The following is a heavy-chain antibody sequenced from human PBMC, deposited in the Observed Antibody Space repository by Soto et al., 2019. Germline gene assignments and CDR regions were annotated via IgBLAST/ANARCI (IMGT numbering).Heavy chain of an antibody. CDR1: GGSISSGGYY. CDR2: IYYSGST. Sequence: QVQLQESGPGLVKPSQTLSLTCTVSGGSISSGGYYWSWIRQHPGKGLEWIGYIYYSGSTYYNPSLKSRVTISVDTSKNQFSLKLSSVTAADTAVYYCARAERFGWRPVNYYYYGMDVWGQGTTVTVSS. CDR3: ARAERFGWRPVNYYYYGMDV. D-gene: IGHD3-10*01. V-gene: IGHV4-31*03. J-gene: IGHJ6*02.